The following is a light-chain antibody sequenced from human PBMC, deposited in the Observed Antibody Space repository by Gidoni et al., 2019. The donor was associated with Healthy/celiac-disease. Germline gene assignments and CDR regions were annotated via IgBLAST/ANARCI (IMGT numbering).Light chain of an antibody. V-gene: IGLV2-14*03. J-gene: IGLJ2*01. CDR1: SSDVGGYNY. CDR3: SSYTSSSTVV. Sequence: SARTQPASVSGSPGQSITISCTGTSSDVGGYNYVSWYQQHPGNAPKLMIYDVSNRPSGVSNRFSGSKSGNTASLTISGLQAEDEADYYCSSYTSSSTVVFGGGTKLTVL. CDR2: DVS.